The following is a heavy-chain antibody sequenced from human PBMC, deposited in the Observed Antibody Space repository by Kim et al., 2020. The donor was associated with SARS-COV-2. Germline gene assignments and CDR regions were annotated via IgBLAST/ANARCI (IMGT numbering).Heavy chain of an antibody. CDR3: ARHYTCGSGPRLDY. J-gene: IGHJ4*02. CDR2: IYPGDSET. CDR1: GYVFTSYW. D-gene: IGHD3-16*01. V-gene: IGHV5-51*01. Sequence: GESLKISCKGSGYVFTSYWIVWVRHTPDKGLEWVGGIYPGDSETKYSQSSQGHVTISTDNSINTAFLQWESLQPTDTAIYYCARHYTCGSGPRLDYWGEGSQVIVSS.